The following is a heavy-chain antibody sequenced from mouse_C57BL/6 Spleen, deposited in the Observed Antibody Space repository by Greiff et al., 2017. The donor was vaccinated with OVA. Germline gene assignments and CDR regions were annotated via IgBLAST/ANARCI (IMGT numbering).Heavy chain of an antibody. J-gene: IGHJ1*03. CDR3: ARDEARGYDWYFDD. CDR1: GFTFSSYA. CDR2: ISDGGSYT. Sequence: EVMLVESGGGLVKPGGSLKLSCAASGFTFSSYAMSWVRQTPEKRLEWVATISDGGSYTYYPDNVKGRFTISRDNAKNNLYLQMSHLKSEDTAMYYCARDEARGYDWYFDDWGKGTTVTVSS. V-gene: IGHV5-4*01. D-gene: IGHD3-1*01.